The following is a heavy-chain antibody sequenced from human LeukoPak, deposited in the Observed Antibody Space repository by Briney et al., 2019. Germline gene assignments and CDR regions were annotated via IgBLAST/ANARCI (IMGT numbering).Heavy chain of an antibody. CDR2: IKQDGSEK. Sequence: GGSLRLSCAASGFTFSTYWMSWVRQAPGKGLEWVANIKQDGSEKYYLDSVKGRFTISRDNAKNSLYLQMNSLRVEDTAVHYCARDLASQGRLYCSSTRCSKGTFDIWGQGTMVTVSS. CDR1: GFTFSTYW. CDR3: ARDLASQGRLYCSSTRCSKGTFDI. D-gene: IGHD2-2*01. V-gene: IGHV3-7*01. J-gene: IGHJ3*02.